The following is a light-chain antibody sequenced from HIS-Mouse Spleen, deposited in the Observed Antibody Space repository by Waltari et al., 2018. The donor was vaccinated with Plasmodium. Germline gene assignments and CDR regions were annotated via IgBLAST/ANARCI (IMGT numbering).Light chain of an antibody. CDR2: KDS. CDR3: YSAADNNLV. Sequence: SYELTQPSSVSVSPGQTARITCPGDVLAKKYARWFQQNPGQAPVLVIYKDSERPSGIPERFSGSSSGTTVTLTISGAQVEDEADYYCYSAADNNLVFGGGTKLTVL. V-gene: IGLV3-27*01. CDR1: VLAKKY. J-gene: IGLJ3*02.